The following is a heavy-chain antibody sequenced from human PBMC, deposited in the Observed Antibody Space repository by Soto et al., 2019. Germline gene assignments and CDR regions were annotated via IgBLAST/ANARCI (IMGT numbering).Heavy chain of an antibody. J-gene: IGHJ6*02. Sequence: ASVKVSCKASGYTFTGYYMHWVRQAPGQGLEWMGWINPNSGGTNYAQKFQGWVTMTRDTSISTAYMELGRLRSDDTAXXXXXRNVRAGXCSGGSCYSDYYYGMDVWGQGTTVTVSS. CDR1: GYTFTGYY. CDR2: INPNSGGT. D-gene: IGHD2-15*01. V-gene: IGHV1-2*04. CDR3: XRNVRAGXCSGGSCYSDYYYGMDV.